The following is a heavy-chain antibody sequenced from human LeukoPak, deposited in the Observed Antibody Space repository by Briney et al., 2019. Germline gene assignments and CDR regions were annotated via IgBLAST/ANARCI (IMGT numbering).Heavy chain of an antibody. V-gene: IGHV1-69*02. D-gene: IGHD5-12*01. CDR3: ARALGYDPPAY. CDR2: TIPIHGIA. J-gene: IGHJ4*02. CDR1: GGTFISYT. Sequence: SVKVSCKASGGTFISYTISWVRQAPGQGLEWMGRTIPIHGIANYAQKFQGRVTITADKSTSTAYMELSSLRSEDTGVYYCARALGYDPPAYWGQGTLVTVSS.